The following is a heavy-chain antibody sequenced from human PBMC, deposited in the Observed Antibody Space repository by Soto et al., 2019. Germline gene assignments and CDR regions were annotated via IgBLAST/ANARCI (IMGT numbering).Heavy chain of an antibody. CDR2: ISYDGSNK. CDR3: ARETPGGSSWYLDP. D-gene: IGHD6-13*01. J-gene: IGHJ5*02. V-gene: IGHV3-30-3*01. CDR1: GFTFSGYA. Sequence: PGGSLRLSCAASGFTFSGYAMHWVRQAPGKGLEWVAVISYDGSNKYYVDSVKGRFTISRDNSKNTLYLQMNSLRAEDTAVYYCARETPGGSSWYLDPWGQGTLVTVSS.